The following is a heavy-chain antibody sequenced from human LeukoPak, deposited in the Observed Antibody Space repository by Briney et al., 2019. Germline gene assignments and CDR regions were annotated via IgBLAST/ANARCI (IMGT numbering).Heavy chain of an antibody. V-gene: IGHV3-23*01. J-gene: IGHJ4*02. D-gene: IGHD2-21*01. Sequence: GGSLRLSCAASGFSFSSYAMAWVRQAPGKGLEWVSGLSGSGANTYYADSVKGRFTISRDNPKNTLYLQMNSLRAEDTDVYYCATEKGDSPDYWGQGTLVTVSS. CDR1: GFSFSSYA. CDR2: LSGSGANT. CDR3: ATEKGDSPDY.